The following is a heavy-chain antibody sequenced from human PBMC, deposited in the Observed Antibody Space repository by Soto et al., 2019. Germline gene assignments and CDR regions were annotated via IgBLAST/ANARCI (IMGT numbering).Heavy chain of an antibody. J-gene: IGHJ6*02. V-gene: IGHV3-74*01. D-gene: IGHD3-16*02. CDR3: ARSSDYDSVWGSYRYYYYGMDV. CDR1: GFTFSSYW. Sequence: GGSLRLSCAASGFTFSSYWMHWVRQAPGKGLVWVSRINSDGSSTSYADSVKGRFTISRDNAKNTLYLQMNSLRAEDTAVYYCARSSDYDSVWGSYRYYYYGMDVWGQGTTVTVSS. CDR2: INSDGSST.